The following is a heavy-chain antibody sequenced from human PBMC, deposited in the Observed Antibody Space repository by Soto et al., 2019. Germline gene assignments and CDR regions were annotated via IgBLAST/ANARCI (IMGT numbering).Heavy chain of an antibody. CDR1: GGSISSYY. J-gene: IGHJ6*02. D-gene: IGHD6-6*01. V-gene: IGHV4-59*01. CDR2: IYYSGST. Sequence: SETLSLTCTVSGGSISSYYWSWIRQPPGKGLEWIGYIYYSGSTNYNPSLKSRVTISVDTSKNQFSLKLSSVTAADTAVYYCARDTHTYSSSSNYYYGMDVWGQGTTVTVSS. CDR3: ARDTHTYSSSSNYYYGMDV.